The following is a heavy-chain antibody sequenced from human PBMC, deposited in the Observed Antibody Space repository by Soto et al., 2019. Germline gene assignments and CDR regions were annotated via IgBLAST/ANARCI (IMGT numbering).Heavy chain of an antibody. Sequence: GASVKVSCKASGFTFTSSAVQWVRQARGQRLEWIGWIVVGSGNTNYAQKFQERVTITRDMSTSTAYMELSSLRSEDTAVYYCAAGSGGDGYNYFYYYGMDVWGQGTTVTVSS. J-gene: IGHJ6*02. CDR3: AAGSGGDGYNYFYYYGMDV. D-gene: IGHD2-21*01. CDR2: IVVGSGNT. CDR1: GFTFTSSA. V-gene: IGHV1-58*01.